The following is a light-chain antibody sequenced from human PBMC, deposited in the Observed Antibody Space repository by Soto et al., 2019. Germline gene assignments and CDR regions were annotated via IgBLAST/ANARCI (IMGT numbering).Light chain of an antibody. Sequence: DIQMTQSPSSLSASVVDRVTITCQASQDISNYLNWYQQKPGKAPKLLIYDASNLETGVPSRFSGSGSGTDFTFTISSLQPEDIATYYCQQYDNLPPELTFGGGTKVDIK. CDR2: DAS. CDR3: QQYDNLPPELT. J-gene: IGKJ4*01. CDR1: QDISNY. V-gene: IGKV1-33*01.